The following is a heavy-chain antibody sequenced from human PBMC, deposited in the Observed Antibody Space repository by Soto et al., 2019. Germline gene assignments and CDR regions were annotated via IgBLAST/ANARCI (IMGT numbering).Heavy chain of an antibody. J-gene: IGHJ6*02. V-gene: IGHV1-69*01. CDR2: IIPIFGTA. CDR1: GGTFSSYA. D-gene: IGHD2-2*01. Sequence: QVQLVQSGDEVKKPGSSVKVSFKASGGTFSSYAISWVRQAPGQGLEWMGGIIPIFGTANYAQTFQGRVTITADASTSTAYMALSSLSSEDTAVYSCASTLGYCSSTSGYRNYYYGIDVWGQGTTGTVTS. CDR3: ASTLGYCSSTSGYRNYYYGIDV.